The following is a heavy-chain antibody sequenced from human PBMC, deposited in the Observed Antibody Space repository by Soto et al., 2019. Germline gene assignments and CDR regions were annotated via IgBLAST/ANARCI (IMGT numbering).Heavy chain of an antibody. D-gene: IGHD5-18*01. CDR3: ARDPGGLCSSGLVY. V-gene: IGHV1-69*01. Sequence: GASVKVSCKASGGTFSSYAISWVRQEPGQGLEWMGGILPIFGTANYAQKFQGRVTITADESTSTAYMELSSLRSEDTAVYYCARDPGGLCSSGLVYWGQGTLVTVSS. CDR2: ILPIFGTA. CDR1: GGTFSSYA. J-gene: IGHJ4*02.